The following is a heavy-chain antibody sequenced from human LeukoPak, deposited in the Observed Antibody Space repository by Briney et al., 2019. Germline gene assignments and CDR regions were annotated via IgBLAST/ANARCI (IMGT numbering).Heavy chain of an antibody. Sequence: GGSLILSCAVSGITVTANDMTWVRQAQGKGLGWVSVIYIDGSKYYADSVNSRFTISRDTSTNTVFLQMNSLRPEDTAVYYCARLHYYYLDIWGTGTTVTVSS. CDR3: ARLHYYYLDI. J-gene: IGHJ6*03. CDR2: IYIDGSK. V-gene: IGHV3-66*02. CDR1: GITVTAND.